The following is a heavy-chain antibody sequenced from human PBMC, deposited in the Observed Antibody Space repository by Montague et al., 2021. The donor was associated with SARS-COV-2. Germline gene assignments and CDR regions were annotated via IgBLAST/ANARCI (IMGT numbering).Heavy chain of an antibody. V-gene: IGHV4-39*07. D-gene: IGHD6-13*01. J-gene: IGHJ4*02. CDR1: GGSISISNYY. CDR2: IYHSGSS. CDR3: TRVVGELLVGSYGFDF. Sequence: SETLSLTCTVSGGSISISNYYWGWLRPPPGTGLEWIGNIYHSGSSYYNPSLKSRVTISVDTSKDQLSLRLSSVTAADTAVYYCTRVVGELLVGSYGFDFWGQGTRVTVSS.